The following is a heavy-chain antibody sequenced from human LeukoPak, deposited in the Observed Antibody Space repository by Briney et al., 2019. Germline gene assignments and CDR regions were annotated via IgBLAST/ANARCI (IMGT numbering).Heavy chain of an antibody. Sequence: PGRSLRLSCAASGFTFSSYGMHWVRQAPGNGLEWVAVISYDGSNKYYADSVKGRFTISRDNSKNTLYLQMNSLRAEDTAVYYCAKVHCSSTSCPYYYYYYGMDVWGQGTTVTVSS. CDR3: AKVHCSSTSCPYYYYYYGMDV. D-gene: IGHD2-2*01. J-gene: IGHJ6*02. V-gene: IGHV3-30*18. CDR1: GFTFSSYG. CDR2: ISYDGSNK.